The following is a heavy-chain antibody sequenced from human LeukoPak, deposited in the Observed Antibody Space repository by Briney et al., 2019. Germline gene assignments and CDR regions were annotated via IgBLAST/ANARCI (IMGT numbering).Heavy chain of an antibody. J-gene: IGHJ3*01. CDR2: LYYSGST. CDR3: ARDAKWLGAFDL. V-gene: IGHV4-59*01. D-gene: IGHD3-22*01. Sequence: SETLSLTCTVSGGSISSYYWSWIRQPPGEKLEWIGYLYYSGSTNYNPSLGSRVTISADSSKNQFSLKLTSVTAADTAVYYCARDAKWLGAFDLWGPGTMVTVSS. CDR1: GGSISSYY.